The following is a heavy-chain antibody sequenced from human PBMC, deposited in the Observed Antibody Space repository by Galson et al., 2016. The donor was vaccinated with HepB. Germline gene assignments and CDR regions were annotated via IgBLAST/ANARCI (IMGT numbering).Heavy chain of an antibody. CDR3: ARESEEVGLFDY. Sequence: SLRLSCAASGFTFSNYVMSWVRQAPGKGLEWVSSISGSGDRTHYADSVKGRFTISRDNSKNTLYLQMISLRAEDTAVYYCARESEEVGLFDYWGQGILVTVSS. J-gene: IGHJ4*02. CDR1: GFTFSNYV. CDR2: ISGSGDRT. D-gene: IGHD1-26*01. V-gene: IGHV3-23*01.